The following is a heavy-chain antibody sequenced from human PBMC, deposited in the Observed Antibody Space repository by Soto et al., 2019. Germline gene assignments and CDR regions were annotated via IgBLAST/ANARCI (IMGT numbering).Heavy chain of an antibody. D-gene: IGHD3-10*01. J-gene: IGHJ6*02. CDR1: GFTFSSYA. Sequence: GGSLRLSCAASGFTFSSYAMSWVRQAPGKGLEWVSAISGSGGSTYYADSVKGRFTISRDNSKNTLYLQMNSLRAEDTAVYYCAKAYYGSGSYYEVLRYYYYGMDVWGQGTTVTVSS. V-gene: IGHV3-23*01. CDR3: AKAYYGSGSYYEVLRYYYYGMDV. CDR2: ISGSGGST.